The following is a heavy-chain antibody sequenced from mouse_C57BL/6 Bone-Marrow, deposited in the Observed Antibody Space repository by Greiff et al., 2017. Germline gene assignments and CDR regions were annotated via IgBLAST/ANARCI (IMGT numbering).Heavy chain of an antibody. Sequence: VQLVESGAELVRPGASVTLSCKASGYTFTDYEMHWVKQTPVHGLEWIGAIDPETGGTAYNQKFKGKAILTADKSSSTAYMELRSLTSEDSAVYYCTRGDYSNYERFAYWGQGTLVTVSA. CDR2: IDPETGGT. D-gene: IGHD2-5*01. CDR1: GYTFTDYE. CDR3: TRGDYSNYERFAY. J-gene: IGHJ3*01. V-gene: IGHV1-15*01.